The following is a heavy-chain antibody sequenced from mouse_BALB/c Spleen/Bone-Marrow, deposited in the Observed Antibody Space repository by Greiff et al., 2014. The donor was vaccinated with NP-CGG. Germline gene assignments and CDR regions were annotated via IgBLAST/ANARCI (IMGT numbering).Heavy chain of an antibody. CDR2: IWSGGST. J-gene: IGHJ2*01. Sequence: VQLQQSGPGLVQPSQSLSITCTVSGFSLSSHAVHWVRQSPGNALVGLGVIWSGGSTDYNAAFISRLTISKDNSKSQVFFKMTSLQANDTAIYYCARNHRGYYFDYWGQGTTLTVSS. D-gene: IGHD3-1*01. CDR3: ARNHRGYYFDY. V-gene: IGHV2-2*02. CDR1: GFSLSSHA.